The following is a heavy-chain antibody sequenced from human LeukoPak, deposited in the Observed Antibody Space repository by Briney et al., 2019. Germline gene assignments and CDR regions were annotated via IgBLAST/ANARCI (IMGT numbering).Heavy chain of an antibody. Sequence: GRSLRLSCAASGFTFSSYAMSWVRQAPGKGLEWVSAISGSGGSTYYADSVKGRFTISRDNSKNTLYLQMNSLRAEDTAVYYCAKEPPKWELLPYYYYGMDVWGQGTTVTVSS. D-gene: IGHD1-26*01. V-gene: IGHV3-23*01. CDR1: GFTFSSYA. CDR3: AKEPPKWELLPYYYYGMDV. J-gene: IGHJ6*02. CDR2: ISGSGGST.